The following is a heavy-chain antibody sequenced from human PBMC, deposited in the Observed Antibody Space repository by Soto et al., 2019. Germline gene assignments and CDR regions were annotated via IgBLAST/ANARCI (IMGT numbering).Heavy chain of an antibody. CDR3: AKPPVAGTWKSFDY. CDR2: ITYDGSNQ. J-gene: IGHJ4*02. Sequence: QVQLVESGGGVVQPGRSLRLSCAASGFIFSSYTMHWVRQAPGKGLEWVGVITYDGSNQYYADSVKGRFTISRDNSKNTLYLQMNSLRAEDTAVYYCAKPPVAGTWKSFDYWGQGTLVTVSS. V-gene: IGHV3-30-3*02. D-gene: IGHD6-19*01. CDR1: GFIFSSYT.